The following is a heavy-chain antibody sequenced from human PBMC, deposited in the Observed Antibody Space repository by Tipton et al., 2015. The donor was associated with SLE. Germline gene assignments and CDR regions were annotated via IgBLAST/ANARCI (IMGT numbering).Heavy chain of an antibody. CDR1: GFTFSSYW. CDR2: IKQDGSEK. Sequence: SLRLSCAASGFTFSSYWMSWVRQAPGKGLEWVANIKQDGSEKYYVDSVKGRFTISRDNAKNSLYLQMNSLRAEDTAVYYCAKDNGYSSGWYYFDYWGQGTLVTVSS. V-gene: IGHV3-7*01. CDR3: AKDNGYSSGWYYFDY. D-gene: IGHD6-19*01. J-gene: IGHJ4*02.